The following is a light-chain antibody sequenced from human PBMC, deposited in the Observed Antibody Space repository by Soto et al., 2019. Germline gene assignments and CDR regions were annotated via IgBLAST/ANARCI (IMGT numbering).Light chain of an antibody. CDR2: GAS. CDR1: QSVGSSY. J-gene: IGKJ5*01. V-gene: IGKV3-20*01. Sequence: EIVMTQSPATLSVSPGERATLSCRASQSVGSSYLAWYQQKGGQAPRLLIYGASSRATGIPDRFSGSGSGTDFTLTISRLEPEDFAVYFCQQYDNSPITFGQGTRLEIK. CDR3: QQYDNSPIT.